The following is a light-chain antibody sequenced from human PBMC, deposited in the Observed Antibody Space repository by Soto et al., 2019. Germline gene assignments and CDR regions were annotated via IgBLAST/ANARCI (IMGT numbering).Light chain of an antibody. CDR2: KAS. Sequence: DIQLTQSPSTLSASVGDRVTISCRASQSINNYLAWYQQKPGKAPKLLIYKASTLESGVPSTFSGSGSGTECRLTISSLQPDEFATYYCQQYGNLWTFGQGTKVEIK. J-gene: IGKJ1*01. CDR1: QSINNY. V-gene: IGKV1-5*03. CDR3: QQYGNLWT.